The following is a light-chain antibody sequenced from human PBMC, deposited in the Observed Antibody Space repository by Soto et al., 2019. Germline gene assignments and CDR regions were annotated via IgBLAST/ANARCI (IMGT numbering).Light chain of an antibody. CDR3: GTWDSSLSAGV. J-gene: IGLJ1*01. V-gene: IGLV1-51*02. CDR2: ENN. Sequence: SVLTQPPSVSAAPGQKVTISCSGSSSNIGNNYVSWYQQLPGTAPKLLIYENNKRPSGIPDRFSGSKSGTSATLGITGLQTGDEADHYCGTWDSSLSAGVFGTGTKVTVL. CDR1: SSNIGNNY.